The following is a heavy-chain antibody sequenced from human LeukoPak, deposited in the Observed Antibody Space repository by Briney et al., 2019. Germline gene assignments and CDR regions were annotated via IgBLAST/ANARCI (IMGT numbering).Heavy chain of an antibody. CDR1: GFTFSRYG. V-gene: IGHV3-30*18. D-gene: IGHD1-26*01. CDR3: AKTLTQWEPRESYYYGMDV. Sequence: GGSLRLSCAASGFTFSRYGMHWVRRAPGKGLEGVAVISYDGSNKYYADSVKGRFTISRDNSKNTLYLQMNSLRAEDTAVYYCAKTLTQWEPRESYYYGMDVWGQGTTVTVSS. J-gene: IGHJ6*02. CDR2: ISYDGSNK.